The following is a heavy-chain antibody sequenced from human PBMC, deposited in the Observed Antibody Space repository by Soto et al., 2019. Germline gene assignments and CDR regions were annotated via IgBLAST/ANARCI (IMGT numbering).Heavy chain of an antibody. CDR1: GFPFSGYW. J-gene: IGHJ6*02. CDR3: TTGSVEGV. Sequence: PGGSLRLSCAASGFPFSGYWMHWVRQAPGKGLVWVSRMNSDGSTINYAAPLKGRFTISRDDSKNTLFLQMNSLKTEDTAVYYCTTGSVEGVWGQGATVTVSS. V-gene: IGHV3-15*06. D-gene: IGHD2-15*01. CDR2: MNSDGSTI.